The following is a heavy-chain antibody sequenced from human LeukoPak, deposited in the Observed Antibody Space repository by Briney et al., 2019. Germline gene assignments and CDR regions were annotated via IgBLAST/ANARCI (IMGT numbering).Heavy chain of an antibody. D-gene: IGHD1-14*01. Sequence: GGSLRLSCAASGFTVITNDMTWVRQAPGKGLEWVSVLYIDGNTKYAHSVQGRFTISRDNSKNTLYLEMNSLSPDDTAVYYCARGVEPLAANTLAYWGQGTLVTVSS. CDR2: LYIDGNT. J-gene: IGHJ4*02. CDR1: GFTVITND. V-gene: IGHV3-53*01. CDR3: ARGVEPLAANTLAY.